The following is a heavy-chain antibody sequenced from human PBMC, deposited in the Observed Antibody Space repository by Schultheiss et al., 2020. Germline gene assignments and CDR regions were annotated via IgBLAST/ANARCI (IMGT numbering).Heavy chain of an antibody. CDR3: TTLGDYGDSRDY. V-gene: IGHV3-23*01. J-gene: IGHJ4*02. Sequence: GGSLRLSCAASGFTFSSHAMSWVRQAPGKGLEWVSGISGSGGGTYYADSVKGRFTISRDNSKNTLYLQMNSLRAEDTAVYYCTTLGDYGDSRDYWGQGTLVTVSS. D-gene: IGHD4-17*01. CDR2: ISGSGGGT. CDR1: GFTFSSHA.